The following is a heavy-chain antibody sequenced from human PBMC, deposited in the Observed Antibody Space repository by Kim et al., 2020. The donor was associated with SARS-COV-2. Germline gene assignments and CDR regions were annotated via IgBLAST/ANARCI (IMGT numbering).Heavy chain of an antibody. CDR3: ARTQETVLLWFGSGRGAFDI. CDR1: GYSFTSYW. Sequence: GESLKISCKGSGYSFTSYWIGWVRQMPGKGLEWMRIIYPGDSDTRYSPSFQGQVTISADKSISTAYLQWSSLKASDTAMYYCARTQETVLLWFGSGRGAFDIWGQGTMVTVSS. CDR2: IYPGDSDT. D-gene: IGHD3-10*01. V-gene: IGHV5-51*01. J-gene: IGHJ3*02.